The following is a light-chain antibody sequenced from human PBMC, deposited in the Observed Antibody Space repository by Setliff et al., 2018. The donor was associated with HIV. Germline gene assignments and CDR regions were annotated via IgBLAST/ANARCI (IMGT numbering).Light chain of an antibody. CDR3: SSYTKRSTWL. J-gene: IGLJ3*02. V-gene: IGLV2-14*01. Sequence: QSVLTQPASVSGSPGQSISMSCTGTSSDVGNYNYVSWYQQYPGKVPKVIIFEVTKRPSGVSDRFSGSKSGNTATLTISGLQADDEADYFCSSYTKRSTWLFGGGTKATVL. CDR1: SSDVGNYNY. CDR2: EVT.